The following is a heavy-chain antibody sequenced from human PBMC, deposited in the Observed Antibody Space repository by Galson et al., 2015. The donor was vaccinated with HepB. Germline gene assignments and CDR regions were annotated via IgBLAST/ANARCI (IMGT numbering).Heavy chain of an antibody. Sequence: SLRLSCAASGFTFSSYSMNWVRQAPGKGLEWVSYISSSSSTIYYADSVKGRFTISRDNAKNSLYLQMNSLRDEDTAVYYCASDHGVYGDYRRSDAFDIWGQATMVTLSS. CDR1: GFTFSSYS. D-gene: IGHD4-17*01. CDR3: ASDHGVYGDYRRSDAFDI. J-gene: IGHJ3*02. CDR2: ISSSSSTI. V-gene: IGHV3-48*02.